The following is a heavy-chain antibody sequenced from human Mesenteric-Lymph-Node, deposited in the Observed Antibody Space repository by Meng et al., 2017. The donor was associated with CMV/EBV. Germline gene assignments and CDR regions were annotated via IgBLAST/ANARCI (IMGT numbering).Heavy chain of an antibody. CDR3: AREGLHFDY. CDR2: IYYSGST. V-gene: IGHV4-61*01. CDR1: GGSVSSGSYY. J-gene: IGHJ4*02. Sequence: SETLSLTCTVSGGSVSSGSYYWSWIRQPPGKGLEWIGYIYYSGSTNYNPSLKSRVTISVDTSKNQFSLKLSSVTAADTAVYYCAREGLHFDYWGQGTLVTVSS. D-gene: IGHD5-12*01.